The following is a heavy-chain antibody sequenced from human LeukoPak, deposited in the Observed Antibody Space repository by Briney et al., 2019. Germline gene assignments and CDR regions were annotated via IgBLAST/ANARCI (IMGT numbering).Heavy chain of an antibody. CDR3: AKRASGSGTSLYYFDY. CDR2: ISNSGGST. D-gene: IGHD3-10*01. CDR1: GFTFSSYA. J-gene: IGHJ4*02. Sequence: GGSLRLSCAASGFTFSSYAMSWVRQAPGQGLEWVSVISNSGGSTFYADSVKGRFTISRDNSKNTLYLQMNSLRAEDTAVYYCAKRASGSGTSLYYFDYWGQGTLVTVSS. V-gene: IGHV3-23*01.